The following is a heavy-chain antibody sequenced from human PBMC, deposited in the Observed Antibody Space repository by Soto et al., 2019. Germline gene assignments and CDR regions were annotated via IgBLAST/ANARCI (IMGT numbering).Heavy chain of an antibody. CDR2: ISSSGSDT. CDR3: ARSLRGYSGYSGY. CDR1: GFTFSDYY. V-gene: IGHV3-11*05. J-gene: IGHJ4*02. D-gene: IGHD5-12*01. Sequence: QVQLVESGGGLVKPGGCLRLSCAASGFTFSDYYMSWIRQAPGKGLEWVSYISSSGSDTNYADSVKGRFTVSRDNAKNSLYLQMKSLRAEDTAVYYCARSLRGYSGYSGYWCQGTLVTVSS.